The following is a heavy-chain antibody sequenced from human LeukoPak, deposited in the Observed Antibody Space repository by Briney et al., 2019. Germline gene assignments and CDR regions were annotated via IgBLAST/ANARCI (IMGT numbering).Heavy chain of an antibody. J-gene: IGHJ6*03. V-gene: IGHV1-3*01. D-gene: IGHD5-12*01. CDR2: INAGNGNT. Sequence: ASVKVSCKASGYTFTSYAMHWVRQAPGQRLEWMGWINAGNGNTKYSQKFQGRVTITRDTSASTAYMELSSLRSDDTAVYYCARVGDIVATPILGPAGLVDYYYMDVWGKGTTVTVSS. CDR1: GYTFTSYA. CDR3: ARVGDIVATPILGPAGLVDYYYMDV.